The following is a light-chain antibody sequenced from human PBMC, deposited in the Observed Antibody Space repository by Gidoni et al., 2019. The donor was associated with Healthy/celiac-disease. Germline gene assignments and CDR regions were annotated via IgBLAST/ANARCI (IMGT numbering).Light chain of an antibody. CDR1: RSNIGAGYD. Sequence: QSVLTQPPSVSGAPGQGVTISCTGSRSNIGAGYDVHWYQQLPGTAPKLLIYGNSNRPAGVPDRFSGSKSGTSASLAITGLQAEDEADYYCQSYDSSLSVVFGGGTKLTV. V-gene: IGLV1-40*01. CDR2: GNS. CDR3: QSYDSSLSVV. J-gene: IGLJ2*01.